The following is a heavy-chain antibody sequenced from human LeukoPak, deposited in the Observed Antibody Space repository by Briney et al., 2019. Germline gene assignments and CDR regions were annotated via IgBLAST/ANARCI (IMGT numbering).Heavy chain of an antibody. Sequence: GGSLRLSCAASGFTFSSYEMNWVRQAPGKGLEWVSYISSSGSTIYYADSVKGRFTISRDNSKNTLYLQMNSLRAEDTAVYYCARPNADWNYDAFDIWGQGTMVTVSS. CDR3: ARPNADWNYDAFDI. J-gene: IGHJ3*02. V-gene: IGHV3-48*03. D-gene: IGHD1-7*01. CDR1: GFTFSSYE. CDR2: ISSSGSTI.